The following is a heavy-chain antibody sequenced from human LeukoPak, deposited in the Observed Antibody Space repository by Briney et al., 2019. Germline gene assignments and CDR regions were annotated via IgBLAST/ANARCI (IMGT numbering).Heavy chain of an antibody. Sequence: PSETLSLTCAVYGGSFSGYYWSWLRQPPGKGLEWIGEINHSGSTSYNPSLKSRVTISVDTPKNQFSLKLSSVTAPGTGVYYRARARGYYGGLANYWGQGTLVTVSS. D-gene: IGHD4-23*01. CDR1: GGSFSGYY. CDR3: ARARGYYGGLANY. J-gene: IGHJ4*02. V-gene: IGHV4-34*01. CDR2: INHSGST.